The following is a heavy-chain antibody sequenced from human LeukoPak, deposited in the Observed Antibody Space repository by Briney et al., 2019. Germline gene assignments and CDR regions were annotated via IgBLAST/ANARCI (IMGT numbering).Heavy chain of an antibody. CDR2: INPNSGGT. D-gene: IGHD3-3*01. CDR3: ARTIFVKYYFDY. J-gene: IGHJ4*02. CDR1: GYTFTGYY. V-gene: IGHV1-2*02. Sequence: ASVKVSCKASGYTFTGYYMHWVRQAPGQGLEWMGWINPNSGGTNYAQKFQGRVTMTRDTSISTAYMELSRLRSDDTAVYYCARTIFVKYYFDYWGQGTLVTVSS.